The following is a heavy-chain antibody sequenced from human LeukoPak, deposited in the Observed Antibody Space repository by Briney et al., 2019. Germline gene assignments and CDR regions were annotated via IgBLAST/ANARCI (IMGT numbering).Heavy chain of an antibody. CDR3: AKDRVLLWFGELYFDY. CDR2: ISGSGGST. D-gene: IGHD3-10*01. Sequence: GGSLRLSCAASGFTFSGYSMNWVRQAPGKGLEWVSAISGSGGSTYYADSVKGRFTISRDNSKNTLYLQMNSLRAEDTAVYYCAKDRVLLWFGELYFDYWGQGTLVTVSS. V-gene: IGHV3-23*01. CDR1: GFTFSGYS. J-gene: IGHJ4*02.